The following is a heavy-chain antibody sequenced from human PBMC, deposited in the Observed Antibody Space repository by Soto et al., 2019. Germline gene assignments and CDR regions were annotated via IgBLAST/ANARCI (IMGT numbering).Heavy chain of an antibody. D-gene: IGHD2-8*02. J-gene: IGHJ1*01. CDR3: VRARQNLVVNEYFQY. Sequence: QVQLVESGGGVVQPGRSLRLSCAASGFSFSAYAIHWVRQAPGKGLEWVALISYDETTTYYADSVKGRFTISRDNSKNALYLRMNSLRSEDTAVYYCVRARQNLVVNEYFQYWGQGTLVIVSS. CDR1: GFSFSAYA. V-gene: IGHV3-30-3*01. CDR2: ISYDETTT.